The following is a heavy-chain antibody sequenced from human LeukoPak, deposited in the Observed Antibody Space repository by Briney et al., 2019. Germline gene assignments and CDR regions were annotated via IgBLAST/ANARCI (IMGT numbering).Heavy chain of an antibody. J-gene: IGHJ4*02. CDR3: ARMDYDSSGYYRDY. CDR1: GFTFSTYA. CDR2: IYTSGST. V-gene: IGHV4-4*07. Sequence: PGGSLRLSCAASGFTFSTYAMSWIRQPAGKGLEWIGRIYTSGSTNYNPSLKSRVTISVDTSKNQFSLKLSSVTAADTAVYYCARMDYDSSGYYRDYWGQGTLVTVSS. D-gene: IGHD3-22*01.